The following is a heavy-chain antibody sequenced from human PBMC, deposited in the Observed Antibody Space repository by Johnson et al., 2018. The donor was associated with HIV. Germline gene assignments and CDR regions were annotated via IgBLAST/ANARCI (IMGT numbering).Heavy chain of an antibody. V-gene: IGHV3-33*01. J-gene: IGHJ3*02. Sequence: QVQLVESGGGVVQPGRSLRLSCAASGFTFSSYGMHWVRQAPGKGLEWVAVIWYDGSNKYYADSVKGRFTISRDNSKNTLYLQMNSLRAEDTAVYYCARAYSYGVFDIWGQGTMVTVSS. CDR2: IWYDGSNK. CDR1: GFTFSSYG. D-gene: IGHD5-18*01. CDR3: ARAYSYGVFDI.